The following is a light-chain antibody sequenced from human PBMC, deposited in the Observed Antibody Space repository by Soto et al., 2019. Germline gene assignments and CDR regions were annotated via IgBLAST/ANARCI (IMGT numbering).Light chain of an antibody. J-gene: IGKJ4*01. CDR2: AAS. Sequence: EIVMTQSPATLSVTPGERATLSCRASQRVGSNLAWYQQKPGQAPRLLIYAASTRATAFPARFSGSGSGTEFTLTITSLQSEDFAIYYCQQHNDWPLTFGGGTKVEIK. CDR1: QRVGSN. V-gene: IGKV3-15*01. CDR3: QQHNDWPLT.